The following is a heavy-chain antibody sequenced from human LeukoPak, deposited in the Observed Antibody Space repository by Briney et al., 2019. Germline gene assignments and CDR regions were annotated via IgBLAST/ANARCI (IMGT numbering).Heavy chain of an antibody. Sequence: GGSLRLSCEVSGVTFSNYWMSWVRQAPGKGLEWVGRIKTKSDGETLDYGTAVKGRFTISRDDSKNTVYLQMNNLKTEDTAMYYWTLRSSNRGHGTLVTVSS. CDR1: GVTFSNYW. CDR2: IKTKSDGETL. D-gene: IGHD6-13*01. CDR3: TLRSSN. V-gene: IGHV3-15*01. J-gene: IGHJ1*01.